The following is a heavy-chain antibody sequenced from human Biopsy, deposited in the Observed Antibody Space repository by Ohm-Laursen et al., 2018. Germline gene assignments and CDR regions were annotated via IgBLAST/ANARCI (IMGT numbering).Heavy chain of an antibody. V-gene: IGHV3-30*03. D-gene: IGHD4-11*01. CDR2: VSYHDSGE. Sequence: SLRLSCTASGFTFTSYGFHWVRQPPAKGLEWVVVVSYHDSGEYYSDPLQGRFTIIRDNPKNTLDLQMNSLRAEDTAVYFCARDEKRWDYSNYYSWHFDLWGRGTLVTVSS. CDR3: ARDEKRWDYSNYYSWHFDL. CDR1: GFTFTSYG. J-gene: IGHJ2*01.